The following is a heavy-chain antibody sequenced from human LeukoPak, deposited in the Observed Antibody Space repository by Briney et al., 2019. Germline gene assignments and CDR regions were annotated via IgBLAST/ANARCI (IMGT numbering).Heavy chain of an antibody. CDR2: IYTSGST. D-gene: IGHD3-22*01. CDR3: ARTETDSSGYYDAFDI. CDR1: GGSISSGSYY. J-gene: IGHJ3*02. V-gene: IGHV4-61*02. Sequence: SETLSLTCTVSGGSISSGSYYWSWIRQPAGKGLEWIGRIYTSGSTNYNPSLKSRVTISVDTSKNQFSLKLSSVTAADTAVYYCARTETDSSGYYDAFDIWGQGTMVTVSS.